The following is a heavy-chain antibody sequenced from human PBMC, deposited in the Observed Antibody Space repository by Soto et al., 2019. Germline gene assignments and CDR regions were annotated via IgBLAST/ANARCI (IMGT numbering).Heavy chain of an antibody. J-gene: IGHJ2*01. CDR1: GFTFSSYA. CDR2: ISSNGGST. D-gene: IGHD4-17*01. Sequence: GGSLRLSCAASGFTFSSYAMHWVRQAPGKGLEYVSAISSNGGSTYYANSVKGRFTISRDNSKNTLYLQMGSLRAEDMAVYYCARASDYGSWYFDLWGRGTLVTVSS. V-gene: IGHV3-64*01. CDR3: ARASDYGSWYFDL.